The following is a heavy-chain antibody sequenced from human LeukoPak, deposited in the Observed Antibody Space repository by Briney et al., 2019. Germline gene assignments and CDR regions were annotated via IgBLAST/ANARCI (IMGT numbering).Heavy chain of an antibody. Sequence: SETLSLTCPVSGCSISSSSYYWDLIRQPPGKGLEWIWMINYRGNTYYSPSLKSRLTISVDTSKNQFSLTLNSVTAADTAVYYCARETPGGYDFWCGSPNWGQGTLVTVSS. CDR2: INYRGNT. J-gene: IGHJ4*02. CDR3: ARETPGGYDFWCGSPN. V-gene: IGHV4-39*07. D-gene: IGHD3-3*01. CDR1: GCSISSSSYY.